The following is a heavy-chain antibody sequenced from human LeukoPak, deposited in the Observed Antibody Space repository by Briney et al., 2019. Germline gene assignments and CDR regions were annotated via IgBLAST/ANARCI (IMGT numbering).Heavy chain of an antibody. Sequence: SETLSLTCTVSGGSVSSGSYYWSWIRQPPGRGREWIGYIYYSGSTNYNPSLKSRVTISVDTSKNQFSLKLSSVTAADTAVYYCARVSLGYCSSTSCYGRMVRRLDYWGQGTLVTVSS. CDR1: GGSVSSGSYY. V-gene: IGHV4-61*01. CDR3: ARVSLGYCSSTSCYGRMVRRLDY. J-gene: IGHJ4*02. CDR2: IYYSGST. D-gene: IGHD2-2*01.